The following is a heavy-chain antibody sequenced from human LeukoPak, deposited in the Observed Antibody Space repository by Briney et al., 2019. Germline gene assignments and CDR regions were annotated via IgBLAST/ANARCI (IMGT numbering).Heavy chain of an antibody. CDR3: AKDQQLVWDYYYYYGMDV. Sequence: GGSLGLSCAASGFTFSSYSMNWVRQAPGKGLEWVAVISYDGSNKYYADSVKGRFTISRDNSKNTLYLQMNSLRAEDTAVYYCAKDQQLVWDYYYYYGMDVWGQGTTVTVSS. D-gene: IGHD6-13*01. CDR2: ISYDGSNK. J-gene: IGHJ6*02. CDR1: GFTFSSYS. V-gene: IGHV3-30*18.